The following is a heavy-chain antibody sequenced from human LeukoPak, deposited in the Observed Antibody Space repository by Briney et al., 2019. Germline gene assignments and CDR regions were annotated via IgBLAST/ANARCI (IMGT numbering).Heavy chain of an antibody. D-gene: IGHD6-13*01. CDR2: IYYSGST. J-gene: IGHJ6*02. CDR3: ARDRRIAAAGTYYYYGMDV. V-gene: IGHV4-59*01. CDR1: GGSISSYC. Sequence: SETLSLTCTVSGGSISSYCWSWIRQPPGKGLEWGGYIYYSGSTNYNPSLKSRVTIPVDTSKNQFSLKLSSVTAADTAVYYCARDRRIAAAGTYYYYGMDVWGQGTTVTVSS.